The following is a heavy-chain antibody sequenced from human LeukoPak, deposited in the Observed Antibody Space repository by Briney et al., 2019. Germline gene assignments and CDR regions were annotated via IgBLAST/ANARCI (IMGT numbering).Heavy chain of an antibody. V-gene: IGHV4-59*01. CDR1: GGSISSYY. CDR3: ARVPYGDYVDY. CDR2: IYYSGST. D-gene: IGHD4-17*01. J-gene: IGHJ4*02. Sequence: SETLSLTCTVSGGSISSYYWSWIRQPPGKGLEWIGYIYYSGSTNYNPSLKSRVTISVDTSKNQFSLKLSSVTAADRAVYYCARVPYGDYVDYWGQGTLVTVSS.